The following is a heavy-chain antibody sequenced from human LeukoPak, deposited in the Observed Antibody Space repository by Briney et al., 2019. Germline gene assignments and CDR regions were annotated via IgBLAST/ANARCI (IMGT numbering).Heavy chain of an antibody. Sequence: GESLSLSCEASGFAFGSFAMYWVRQAPGKGLDWIAGIFGSGGSPHYADSVKGRFTISRDNSKNTVYLQINSLRAEDTAVYYCGKTTAGYSSGQKPAWPVDYWGQGTLVTVSS. CDR3: GKTTAGYSSGQKPAWPVDY. J-gene: IGHJ4*02. CDR2: IFGSGGSP. V-gene: IGHV3-23*01. D-gene: IGHD5-18*01. CDR1: GFAFGSFA.